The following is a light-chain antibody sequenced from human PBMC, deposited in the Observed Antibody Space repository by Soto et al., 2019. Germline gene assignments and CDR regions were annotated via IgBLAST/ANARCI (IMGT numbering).Light chain of an antibody. V-gene: IGKV3-11*01. CDR3: QHRGEWPPGAT. CDR1: QSISSN. Sequence: EIVMTQSPATLSVSLGERATLSCRASQSISSNLAWYQQKPGQAPRLLIYGASTRATSIPARFGGRGSGTDFTLTISSLEPEDFAVYYCQHRGEWPPGATFGQGTRLEIK. J-gene: IGKJ5*01. CDR2: GAS.